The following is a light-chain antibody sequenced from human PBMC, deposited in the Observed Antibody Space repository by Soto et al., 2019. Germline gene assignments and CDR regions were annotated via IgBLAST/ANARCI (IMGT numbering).Light chain of an antibody. V-gene: IGKV1-17*01. CDR1: QGIRND. J-gene: IGKJ1*01. CDR3: LQHNSYPWT. CDR2: AAS. Sequence: DIQMTQSPSLLSASVGDSLTSTCRASQGIRNDLGWYQQKKGKAPKXXIYAASSLQSGVPSRFSGSGYGTEFNLTISSLQTEDFATYYCLQHNSYPWTFGQGTKVDI.